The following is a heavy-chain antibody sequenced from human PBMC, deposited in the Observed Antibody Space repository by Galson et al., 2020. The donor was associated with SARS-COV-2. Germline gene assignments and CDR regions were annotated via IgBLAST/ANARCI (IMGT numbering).Heavy chain of an antibody. D-gene: IGHD6-19*01. CDR2: INHSGST. CDR3: ARQDRSERWYSSGWGENWFDP. CDR1: GGSFSGYY. Sequence: SQASETLSLTCAVYGGSFSGYYWSWIRQPPGKGLEWIGEINHSGSTNYNPSLKSRVTISVDTSKNQFSLKLSSVTAADTAVYYCARQDRSERWYSSGWGENWFDPWGQGTLVTVSS. V-gene: IGHV4-34*01. J-gene: IGHJ5*02.